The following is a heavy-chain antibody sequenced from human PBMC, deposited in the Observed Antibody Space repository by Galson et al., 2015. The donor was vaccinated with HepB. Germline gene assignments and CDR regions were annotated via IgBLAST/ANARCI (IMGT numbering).Heavy chain of an antibody. Sequence: SLRLSCAASGFTFSSYSMNWVRQAPGKGLEWVSSISSSSSYIYYADSVKGRFTISRDNAKNSLYLQMNSLRAEDTAVYYCARGERYYDFWSGYPSRGGQGTLVTVSS. CDR1: GFTFSSYS. CDR2: ISSSSSYI. CDR3: ARGERYYDFWSGYPSR. J-gene: IGHJ4*02. V-gene: IGHV3-21*01. D-gene: IGHD3-3*01.